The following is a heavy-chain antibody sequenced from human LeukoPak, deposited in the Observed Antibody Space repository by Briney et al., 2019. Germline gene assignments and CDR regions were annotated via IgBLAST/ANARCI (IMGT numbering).Heavy chain of an antibody. CDR2: IYYSGST. CDR3: ARGDSYGYRYFDY. V-gene: IGHV4-30-4*01. D-gene: IGHD5-18*01. Sequence: SQTLSLTCTVSGGSISRGDYYWGRIRQPPGKGLEWIGYIYYSGSTYYNPSLKSRVTISVDTSKNQCSLKLSSVTAADTAVYYCARGDSYGYRYFDYWGQGTLVTVSS. CDR1: GGSISRGDYY. J-gene: IGHJ4*02.